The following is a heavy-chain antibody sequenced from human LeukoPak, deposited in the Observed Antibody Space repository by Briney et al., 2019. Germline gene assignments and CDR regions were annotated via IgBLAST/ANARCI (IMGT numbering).Heavy chain of an antibody. CDR3: ARDSVDPSHRRRNTVVDY. CDR1: GFTFSSYS. V-gene: IGHV3-21*01. J-gene: IGHJ4*02. Sequence: GGSLRLSCAASGFTFSSYSMNWVRQAPGKGLEWVSSISSSSSYIYYADSVKGRFTISRDNAKNSLYLQMNSLRAEDTAVYYCARDSVDPSHRRRNTVVDYWGQGTLVTVSS. CDR2: ISSSSSYI. D-gene: IGHD4-23*01.